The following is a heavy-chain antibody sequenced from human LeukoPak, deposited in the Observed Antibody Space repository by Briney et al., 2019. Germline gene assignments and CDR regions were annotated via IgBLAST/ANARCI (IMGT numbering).Heavy chain of an antibody. V-gene: IGHV4-59*01. CDR3: ARGRVSSSTWYSTYYYFFYMDF. D-gene: IGHD4-11*01. CDR2: VDHTGST. Sequence: SETLSLTCTVSGGSISSYFWSWIRQPPGKGLEWIGYVDHTGSTKFNPSLNGRVSISRDTSNNFFSLRLRSVTAADTAVYFCARGRVSSSTWYSTYYYFFYMDFWGKGTTVTVSS. CDR1: GGSISSYF. J-gene: IGHJ6*03.